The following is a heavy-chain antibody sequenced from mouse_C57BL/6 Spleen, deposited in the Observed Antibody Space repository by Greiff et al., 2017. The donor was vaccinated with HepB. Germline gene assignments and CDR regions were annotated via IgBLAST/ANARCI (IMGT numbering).Heavy chain of an antibody. Sequence: QVHVKQSGAELVRPGASVTLSCKASGYTFTDYEMHWVKQTPVHGLEWIGAIDPETGGTAYNQKFKGKAILTADKSSSTAYMELRSLTSEDSAVYYCTRLYYGSSPAWFAYWGQGTLVTVSA. J-gene: IGHJ3*01. D-gene: IGHD1-1*01. CDR1: GYTFTDYE. V-gene: IGHV1-15*01. CDR3: TRLYYGSSPAWFAY. CDR2: IDPETGGT.